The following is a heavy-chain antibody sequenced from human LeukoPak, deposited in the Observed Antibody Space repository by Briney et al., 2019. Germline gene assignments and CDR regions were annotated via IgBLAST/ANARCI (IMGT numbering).Heavy chain of an antibody. Sequence: SETLSLTCTVSGGSISSYYWSWIRQPPGKGLEWIGYIYYSGSTNYNPSLKSRVTISVDTSKNQFSLKLSSVTAADTAVYYCAREGSTAAAGPTGGLDYWGQGTLVTVSS. CDR3: AREGSTAAAGPTGGLDY. J-gene: IGHJ4*02. CDR2: IYYSGST. D-gene: IGHD6-13*01. V-gene: IGHV4-59*01. CDR1: GGSISSYY.